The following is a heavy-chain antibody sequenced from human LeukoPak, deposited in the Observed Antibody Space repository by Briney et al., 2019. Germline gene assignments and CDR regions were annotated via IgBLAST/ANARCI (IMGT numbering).Heavy chain of an antibody. CDR2: INPNSGGT. V-gene: IGHV1-2*02. Sequence: GASVKVSCKASGYTFTAYYMHWVRQGPGQGLEWMGWINPNSGGTNYAQKFQGRVTMTRDTSISTAYMELSRLRSDDTAVYYCARDRVVVPAAFDYWGQGTLVTVSS. CDR1: GYTFTAYY. J-gene: IGHJ4*02. D-gene: IGHD2-2*01. CDR3: ARDRVVVPAAFDY.